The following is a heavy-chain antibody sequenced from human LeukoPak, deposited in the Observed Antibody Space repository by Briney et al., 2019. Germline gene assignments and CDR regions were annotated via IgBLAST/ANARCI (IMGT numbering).Heavy chain of an antibody. CDR1: GYTFTGNG. J-gene: IGHJ2*01. CDR3: ARGGGTFGWYFDL. CDR2: IIPILGIA. Sequence: SVKVSCKASGYTFTGNGITWVRQAPGQGLEWMGRIIPILGIANYAQKFQGRVTITADKSTSTAYMELSSLRSEDTAVYYCARGGGTFGWYFDLWGRGTLVTVSS. D-gene: IGHD1-26*01. V-gene: IGHV1-69*04.